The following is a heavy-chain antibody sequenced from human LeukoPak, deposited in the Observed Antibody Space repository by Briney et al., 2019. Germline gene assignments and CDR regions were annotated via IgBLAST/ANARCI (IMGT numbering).Heavy chain of an antibody. J-gene: IGHJ4*02. CDR3: ARERGSGNYDC. CDR2: ITGSSNAI. Sequence: GGSLRLSCEASGFTFSDYSLNWVRQAPGKGLEWVSYITGSSNAIYYADSVKGRFTISRDSARNTLYLQMNSLRAEDSAVYYCARERGSGNYDCWGQGTLVTVSS. CDR1: GFTFSDYS. V-gene: IGHV3-48*01. D-gene: IGHD3-10*01.